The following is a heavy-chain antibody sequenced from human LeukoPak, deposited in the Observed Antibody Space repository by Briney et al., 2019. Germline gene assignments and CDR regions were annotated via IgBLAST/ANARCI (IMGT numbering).Heavy chain of an antibody. D-gene: IGHD3-10*01. CDR3: ARVGRITMVQGVTPDFDY. CDR1: GGSFSGYY. V-gene: IGHV4-34*01. CDR2: INHSGST. Sequence: SETLSLTCAVYGGSFSGYYWSWIRQPPGKGLEWIGEINHSGSTNYNPSLKSRVTISVDTSKNQFSLKLSSVTAADTAVYYCARVGRITMVQGVTPDFDYWGQGTLVTVSS. J-gene: IGHJ4*02.